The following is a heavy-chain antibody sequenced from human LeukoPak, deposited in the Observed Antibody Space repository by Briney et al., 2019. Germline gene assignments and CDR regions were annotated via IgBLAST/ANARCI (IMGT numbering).Heavy chain of an antibody. CDR3: TRGNNGNDY. CDR1: GYSFTSYD. J-gene: IGHJ4*02. Sequence: ASVKVSCKASGYSFTSYDINWVRQATGQGLEWVGYMNPNSYKTGYAQKFQGRVTMTRNTSISTAYMELSSLRSEDTAVYYCTRGNNGNDYWGQGTLVTVSS. V-gene: IGHV1-8*01. D-gene: IGHD1/OR15-1a*01. CDR2: MNPNSYKT.